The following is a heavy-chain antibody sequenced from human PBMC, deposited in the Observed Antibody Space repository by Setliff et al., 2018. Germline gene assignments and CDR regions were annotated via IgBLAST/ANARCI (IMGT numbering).Heavy chain of an antibody. D-gene: IGHD3-22*01. Sequence: EGSLRLSCAASGFTFSTYAIHWVRQGPGKGLEWVAIVSYDGRNKYYADSVKGRFTISRDNSKNTVSLQMNSLRPEDTAVYYCAKEVPYDNGFIYLDYWGLGTLVTVSS. J-gene: IGHJ4*02. CDR2: VSYDGRNK. CDR3: AKEVPYDNGFIYLDY. V-gene: IGHV3-30*01. CDR1: GFTFSTYA.